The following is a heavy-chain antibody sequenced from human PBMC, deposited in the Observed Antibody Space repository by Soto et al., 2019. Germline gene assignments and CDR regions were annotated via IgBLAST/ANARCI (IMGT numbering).Heavy chain of an antibody. Sequence: PSETLSLTCTVSGGSISSGDYYWSWIRQPPGKGLEWIGYIYYSGSTYYNPSLKSRVTISVDTSKNQFSLKLSSVTAADTAVYYCARVRYGSGSHWYFDLWGRGTLVTVSP. CDR2: IYYSGST. CDR3: ARVRYGSGSHWYFDL. D-gene: IGHD3-10*01. J-gene: IGHJ2*01. V-gene: IGHV4-30-4*01. CDR1: GGSISSGDYY.